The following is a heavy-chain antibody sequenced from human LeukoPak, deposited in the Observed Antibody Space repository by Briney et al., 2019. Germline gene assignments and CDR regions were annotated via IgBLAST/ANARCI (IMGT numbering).Heavy chain of an antibody. V-gene: IGHV3-7*05. CDR1: GFTFDSYW. J-gene: IGHJ4*02. Sequence: PGGSLRLSCAAFGFTFDSYWMSWVRQAPGKGREWVANIKEDGSEKYYVDSVKGRFTISRDNAKNSMYLQMNSLRAEDTAVYYCAREIGSAARGRWGQGTLVTVSS. D-gene: IGHD6-13*01. CDR2: IKEDGSEK. CDR3: AREIGSAARGR.